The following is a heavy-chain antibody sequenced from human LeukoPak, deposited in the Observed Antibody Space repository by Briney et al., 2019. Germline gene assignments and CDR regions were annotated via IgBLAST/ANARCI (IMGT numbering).Heavy chain of an antibody. CDR1: GGIFSNRA. Sequence: ASVKVSCKASGGIFSNRAVTWVRQAPGQGLAWMRRIIPLIGTAKYAQKFQGRVTFTADTSTNTAYIELSSLTSEDTALYFCAKGATVGKEALDIWGQGSLVTVSS. CDR3: AKGATVGKEALDI. CDR2: IIPLIGTA. D-gene: IGHD1-14*01. J-gene: IGHJ3*02. V-gene: IGHV1-69*04.